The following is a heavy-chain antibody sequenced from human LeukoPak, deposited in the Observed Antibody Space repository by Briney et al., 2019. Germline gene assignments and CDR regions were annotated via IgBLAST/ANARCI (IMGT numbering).Heavy chain of an antibody. CDR1: GGSISSYY. D-gene: IGHD2-21*01. CDR2: IYYSGST. V-gene: IGHV4-59*01. CDR3: AGGESPAESYYYYSYMDV. J-gene: IGHJ6*03. Sequence: SETLSLTCTVSGGSISSYYWSWIRQPPGKGLEWIGYIYYSGSTNYNPSLKSRVTISVDTSKNQFSLKLSSVTSADPAVYYCAGGESPAESYYYYSYMDVWGKGTTVTVSS.